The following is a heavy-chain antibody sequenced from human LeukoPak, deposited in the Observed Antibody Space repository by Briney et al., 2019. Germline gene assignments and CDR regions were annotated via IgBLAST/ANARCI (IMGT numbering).Heavy chain of an antibody. CDR2: INGDGSST. D-gene: IGHD3-10*01. CDR3: ARDPYGSGRY. J-gene: IGHJ4*02. Sequence: GGSLRLPCAASGFTFSNYWMHWVRQAPGKGLVWVSRINGDGSSTSYADSVKGRFTISRDNAKNTLYLQMDSLRAEDTAVYYCARDPYGSGRYWGQGTRVTVSS. CDR1: GFTFSNYW. V-gene: IGHV3-74*01.